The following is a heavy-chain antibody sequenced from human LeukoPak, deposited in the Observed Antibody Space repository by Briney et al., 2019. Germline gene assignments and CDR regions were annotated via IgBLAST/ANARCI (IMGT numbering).Heavy chain of an antibody. Sequence: SVKVSCKASGGTFSSYAISWVRQAPGQGLEWMGGIIPIFGTANYAQKFQGRVTITADESTSTAYMELSSLRSEDTAVYYCARASCYDGTSPCDFDYWGQGTLVTVSS. J-gene: IGHJ4*02. CDR2: IIPIFGTA. V-gene: IGHV1-69*13. CDR3: ARASCYDGTSPCDFDY. CDR1: GGTFSSYA. D-gene: IGHD4-23*01.